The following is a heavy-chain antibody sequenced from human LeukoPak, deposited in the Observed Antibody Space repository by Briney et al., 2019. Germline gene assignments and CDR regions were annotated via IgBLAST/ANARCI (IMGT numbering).Heavy chain of an antibody. Sequence: GESLKISCKGSGYIFTSYWIGWVRQMPGKGLEWMGIIYPGDSDTRYSPSFQGQVTISADKSISIAHLQWSSLKASDTAMYYCARLDIVVVPAATPQSYYYYYYMDVWGKGTTVTVSS. D-gene: IGHD2-2*02. CDR2: IYPGDSDT. J-gene: IGHJ6*03. CDR1: GYIFTSYW. CDR3: ARLDIVVVPAATPQSYYYYYYMDV. V-gene: IGHV5-51*01.